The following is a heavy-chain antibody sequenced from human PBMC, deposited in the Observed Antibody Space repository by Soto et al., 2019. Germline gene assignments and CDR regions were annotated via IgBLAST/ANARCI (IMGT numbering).Heavy chain of an antibody. CDR3: ARRYGGNFDF. Sequence: PSETLSLTCAVSGGSISSCGYSWSWIRQPPGKGLEWIGYIYHSGSTNYNPSLKSRVTISVDTSKNQFSLKLSSVTAADTAVYYCARRYGGNFDFWGQGTLVTVSS. J-gene: IGHJ4*02. D-gene: IGHD1-26*01. CDR2: IYHSGST. V-gene: IGHV4-30-2*02. CDR1: GGSISSCGYS.